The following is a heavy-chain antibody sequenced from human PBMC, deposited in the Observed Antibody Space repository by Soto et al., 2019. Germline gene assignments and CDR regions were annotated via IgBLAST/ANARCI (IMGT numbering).Heavy chain of an antibody. Sequence: QAQLVQSGAEVRKPGSSVRVSCRASGGPFTRYAVSWVRQAPGQGLEWIGGITPIAETTNYAQKFRGRLSSTADESTDTVHMELRRLTSDDTAVYFCARGVAPGQTADPYAFDIWGQGSRVPVSS. CDR2: ITPIAETT. D-gene: IGHD3-3*01. J-gene: IGHJ3*02. CDR1: GGPFTRYA. V-gene: IGHV1-69*01. CDR3: ARGVAPGQTADPYAFDI.